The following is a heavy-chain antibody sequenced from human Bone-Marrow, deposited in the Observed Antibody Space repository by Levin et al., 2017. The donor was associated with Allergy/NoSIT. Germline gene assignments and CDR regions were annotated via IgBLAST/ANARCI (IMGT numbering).Heavy chain of an antibody. J-gene: IGHJ6*03. V-gene: IGHV4-34*01. D-gene: IGHD3-9*01. Sequence: SQTLSLTCAVHGGAFRGSFWTWIRQPPGKGLEWIGEISHGGRTNYNPSLKSRVSMSVDTSKNQFSLKLSSVTAADTAVYYCARGRPQYCDWFFYMDVWGKGTTVTVSS. CDR2: ISHGGRT. CDR3: ARGRPQYCDWFFYMDV. CDR1: GGAFRGSF.